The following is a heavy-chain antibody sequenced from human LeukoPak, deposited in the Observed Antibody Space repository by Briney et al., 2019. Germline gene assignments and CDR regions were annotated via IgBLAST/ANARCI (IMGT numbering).Heavy chain of an antibody. D-gene: IGHD3-22*01. CDR3: ARDFYDSSGYYYYGMDV. V-gene: IGHV4-59*01. Sequence: SETLSLTCIVSGDSISSYYWSWIRQPPGKGLEWIGCIYYSGSTNYNPSLKSRVTISVDTSKNQFSLKLSSVTAADTAVYYCARDFYDSSGYYYYGMDVWGQGTTVTVSS. CDR1: GDSISSYY. J-gene: IGHJ6*02. CDR2: IYYSGST.